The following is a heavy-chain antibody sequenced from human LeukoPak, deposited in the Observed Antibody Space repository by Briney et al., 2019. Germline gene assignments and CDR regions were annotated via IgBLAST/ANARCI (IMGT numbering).Heavy chain of an antibody. CDR1: GFTFSGSA. D-gene: IGHD6-25*01. CDR2: IRSKANSYAT. Sequence: PGGSLRLSCAASGFTFSGSAMHWVRQPSGQGPEWDGRIRSKANSYATAYAASVKGRFTISRDDSKNTAYLQMNSLKTEDTAVYYCTRRTGAGSYYFDFWGQGTLVTVSS. CDR3: TRRTGAGSYYFDF. V-gene: IGHV3-73*01. J-gene: IGHJ4*02.